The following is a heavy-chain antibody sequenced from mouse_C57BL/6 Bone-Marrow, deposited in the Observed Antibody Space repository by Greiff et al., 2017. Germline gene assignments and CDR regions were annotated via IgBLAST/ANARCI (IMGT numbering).Heavy chain of an antibody. CDR3: ARERVYYGSSLFAY. D-gene: IGHD1-1*01. CDR1: GYTFTSYW. CDR2: IDPSDSYT. V-gene: IGHV1-50*01. J-gene: IGHJ3*01. Sequence: QVQLKQPGAELVKPGASVKLSCKASGYTFTSYWMQWVKQRPGQGLEWIGEIDPSDSYTNYNQKFKGKATLTVDTSSSTAYMQLSSLTSEDSAVYYCARERVYYGSSLFAYWGQGTLVTVSA.